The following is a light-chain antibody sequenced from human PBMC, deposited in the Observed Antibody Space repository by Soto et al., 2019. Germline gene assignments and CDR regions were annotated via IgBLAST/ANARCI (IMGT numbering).Light chain of an antibody. CDR3: HESYSTLYT. CDR1: QSISSY. Sequence: DIQMTQSPSSLSASVGDRVTITCRASQSISSYLNWYQQKPGKAPKLLIYAASRLQSGVPSRFSGSGALTDFTLTISSLQPEDFATYYCHESYSTLYTFGQGTKLEIK. CDR2: AAS. V-gene: IGKV1-39*01. J-gene: IGKJ2*01.